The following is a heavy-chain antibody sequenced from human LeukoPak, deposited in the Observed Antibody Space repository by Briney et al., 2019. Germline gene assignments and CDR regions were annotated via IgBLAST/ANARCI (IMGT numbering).Heavy chain of an antibody. Sequence: SETLSLTCTVSGYSISSGYYWGWIRQPPGKGLEWIGSIYHSGSTYYNPSLKSRVTISVDRSKNQFSLKLSSVTAADTAVYYCARRDWSGFDPWGQGILVPVST. V-gene: IGHV4-38-2*02. CDR1: GYSISSGYY. J-gene: IGHJ5*02. D-gene: IGHD1-1*01. CDR2: IYHSGST. CDR3: ARRDWSGFDP.